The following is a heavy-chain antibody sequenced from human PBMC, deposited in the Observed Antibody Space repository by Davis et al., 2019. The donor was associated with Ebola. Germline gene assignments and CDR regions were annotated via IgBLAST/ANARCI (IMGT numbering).Heavy chain of an antibody. J-gene: IGHJ5*02. CDR1: GYTFTSYG. V-gene: IGHV1-69*06. CDR2: IIPIFGTA. Sequence: SVPVSCKASGYTFTSYGISWVRQAPGHGLEWMGGIIPIFGTANYAQKFQGRVTITADKSTSTAYMELSSLRSEDTAVYYCARAPYDILTGYNNWFDPWGQGTLVTVSS. CDR3: ARAPYDILTGYNNWFDP. D-gene: IGHD3-9*01.